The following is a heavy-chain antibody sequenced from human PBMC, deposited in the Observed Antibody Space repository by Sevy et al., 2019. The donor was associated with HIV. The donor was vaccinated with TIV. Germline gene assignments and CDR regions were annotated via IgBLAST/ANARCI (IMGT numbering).Heavy chain of an antibody. CDR1: GLTVSSDY. V-gene: IGHV3-53*01. CDR2: IYIGGST. Sequence: GGSLRLSCAVSGLTVSSDYMTWVRQAPGKGLEWVSVIYIGGSTYYADYVKGRLTISRDNSRNTLYLQMNSLRAEDTAVYYCARDLHGKHGGNFYWYFDLWGRGTLVTVSS. J-gene: IGHJ2*01. D-gene: IGHD2-21*01. CDR3: ARDLHGKHGGNFYWYFDL.